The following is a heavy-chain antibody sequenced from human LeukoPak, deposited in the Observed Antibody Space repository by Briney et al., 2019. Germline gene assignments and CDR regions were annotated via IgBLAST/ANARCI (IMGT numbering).Heavy chain of an antibody. V-gene: IGHV4-34*01. CDR2: INHSGST. Sequence: SETLSFTCAVYGGSFSGYYWSWIRQPPGKGLEWIGEINHSGSTNYNPSLKSRVTISVDTSKNQFSLKLSSVTAADTAVYYCARAPSIAVAGTGGSYYFDYWGQGTLVTVSS. CDR3: ARAPSIAVAGTGGSYYFDY. CDR1: GGSFSGYY. D-gene: IGHD6-19*01. J-gene: IGHJ4*02.